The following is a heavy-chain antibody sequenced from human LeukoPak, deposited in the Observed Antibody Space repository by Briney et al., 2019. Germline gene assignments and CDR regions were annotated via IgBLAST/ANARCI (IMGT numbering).Heavy chain of an antibody. Sequence: PSETLSLTCAVYGGSFSGYYWSWIRQPPGKGLEWIGEINHSGSTNYNPSLKSRVTISVDTSKNQFSLKLSSVTAADTSVYYCARESWGFDYWAREPWSPSPQ. J-gene: IGHJ4*02. D-gene: IGHD7-27*01. CDR2: INHSGST. V-gene: IGHV4-34*01. CDR3: ARESWGFDY. CDR1: GGSFSGYY.